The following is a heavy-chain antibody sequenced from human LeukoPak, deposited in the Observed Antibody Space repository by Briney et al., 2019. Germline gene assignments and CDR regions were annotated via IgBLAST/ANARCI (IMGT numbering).Heavy chain of an antibody. Sequence: GESLKISGKGSGYSFTSYWIGWVRHIPGKGLGWMGIIYPGDSDTRYSPSFQGHVTISADKSISTAYLQWSSLKASDTAMYYCARLSIGYREGWFDPWGQGTLVTVSS. J-gene: IGHJ5*02. CDR1: GYSFTSYW. V-gene: IGHV5-51*01. CDR3: ARLSIGYREGWFDP. CDR2: IYPGDSDT. D-gene: IGHD5-12*01.